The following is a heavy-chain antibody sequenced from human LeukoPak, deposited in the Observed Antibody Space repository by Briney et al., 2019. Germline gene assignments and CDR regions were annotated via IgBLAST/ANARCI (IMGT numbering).Heavy chain of an antibody. D-gene: IGHD4-17*01. V-gene: IGHV3-23*01. CDR3: AKNDYGFWFDP. J-gene: IGHJ5*02. CDR2: IRDSGAGT. CDR1: GFTFSSYA. Sequence: PGGSLRLPCAASGFTFSSYAMSWVRQSPGKGLEWVSSIRDSGAGTYYADSVKGRFTISRDNSKNTLYLQMNSLRVEDTAVYYCAKNDYGFWFDPWGQGTLVTVSS.